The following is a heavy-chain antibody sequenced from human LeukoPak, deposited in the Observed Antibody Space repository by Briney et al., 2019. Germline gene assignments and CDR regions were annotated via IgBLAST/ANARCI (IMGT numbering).Heavy chain of an antibody. Sequence: GGSLRLSCAASGFTFSTYWMSWVRQAPGKGLEWVANIKQDGSEKNYVDSVRGRFTISRDNAKNSLYLEMNSLRAEDTAVYYCARQVAAAGRGYYYMDVWGKGTTVTVSS. CDR2: IKQDGSEK. D-gene: IGHD6-13*01. CDR1: GFTFSTYW. V-gene: IGHV3-7*01. J-gene: IGHJ6*03. CDR3: ARQVAAAGRGYYYMDV.